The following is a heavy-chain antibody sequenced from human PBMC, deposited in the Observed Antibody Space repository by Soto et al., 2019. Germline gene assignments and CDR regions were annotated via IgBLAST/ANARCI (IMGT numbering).Heavy chain of an antibody. CDR3: ARDYFGSEGYGSGWFDP. J-gene: IGHJ5*01. V-gene: IGHV4-31*03. CDR1: GGSISSGGYY. D-gene: IGHD3-10*01. Sequence: SETLSLTCTVSGGSISSGGYYWSWIRQHPGKGLEWIGYIYHSGSTYYNPSLKSRVTISVDTSKNQFSLKLSSVTAADTAVYYCARDYFGSEGYGSGWFDPRAQRTPVPVSA. CDR2: IYHSGST.